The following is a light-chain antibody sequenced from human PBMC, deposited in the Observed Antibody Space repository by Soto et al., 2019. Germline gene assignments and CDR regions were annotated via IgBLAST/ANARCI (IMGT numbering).Light chain of an antibody. CDR2: EVS. J-gene: IGLJ1*01. CDR3: NSWTSSSTYI. V-gene: IGLV2-14*01. CDR1: SSDIGGYNY. Sequence: QSVLTQPASVSGSPGQSITISCTGTSSDIGGYNYVTWHQQHPGKVPKLIIYEVSNRPSGVSDRFSGSKSGNTASLTISGLQAEDEADYCCNSWTSSSTYIFGTGTKVTVL.